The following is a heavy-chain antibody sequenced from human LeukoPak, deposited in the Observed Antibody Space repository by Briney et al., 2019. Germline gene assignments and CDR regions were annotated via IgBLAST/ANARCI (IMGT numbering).Heavy chain of an antibody. Sequence: SSVKVSCKASGYTFTSYGISWVRQAPGQGLEWMGWINAYNGNTNYAQKLQGRVTMTTDTSTSTAYMELRSLRSDDTAVYYCARVPIYYGILTGYYDYWGQGPLVTVSS. CDR1: GYTFTSYG. CDR2: INAYNGNT. D-gene: IGHD3-9*01. CDR3: ARVPIYYGILTGYYDY. V-gene: IGHV1-18*01. J-gene: IGHJ4*02.